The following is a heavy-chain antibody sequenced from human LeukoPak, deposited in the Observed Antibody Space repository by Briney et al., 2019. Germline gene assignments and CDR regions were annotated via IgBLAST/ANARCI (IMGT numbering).Heavy chain of an antibody. CDR3: ARGANDSSGRNRVYYYMDV. V-gene: IGHV1-69*06. J-gene: IGHJ6*03. Sequence: SVKVSCKASGYTFTGYYMHWVRQAPGQGLEWMGGIIPIFGTANYAQKFQGRVTITADKSTSTAYMELSSLRSEDTAVYYCARGANDSSGRNRVYYYMDVWGKGTTVTVSS. CDR1: GYTFTGYY. CDR2: IIPIFGTA. D-gene: IGHD3-22*01.